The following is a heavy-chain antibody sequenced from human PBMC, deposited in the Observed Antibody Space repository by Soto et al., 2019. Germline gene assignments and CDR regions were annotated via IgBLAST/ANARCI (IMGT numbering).Heavy chain of an antibody. D-gene: IGHD6-13*01. CDR3: VRFYSSPWFDP. Sequence: SETLSLTCTVSGGSISSYYWSWIRQPPGKGLEWIGYIYYSGSTNYNPSLKSRVAISVDTSKNQFSLKLSSVTAADTAVYYCVRFYSSPWFDPWGQGTLVTVSS. CDR1: GGSISSYY. CDR2: IYYSGST. J-gene: IGHJ5*02. V-gene: IGHV4-59*01.